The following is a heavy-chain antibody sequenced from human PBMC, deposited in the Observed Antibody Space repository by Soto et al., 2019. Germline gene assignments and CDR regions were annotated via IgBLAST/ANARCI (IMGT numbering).Heavy chain of an antibody. J-gene: IGHJ4*02. Sequence: GGSLRLSCVASGFTFSCYEMNWVRQAPGKGLEWVSYISSSGNIMYYADSVKGRFTISRYNAKNSLYLQMNSLRAEDTAVYYCARDIVSFFDYWGLGTLVTVSS. V-gene: IGHV3-48*03. CDR2: ISSSGNIM. CDR1: GFTFSCYE. CDR3: ARDIVSFFDY. D-gene: IGHD3-16*02.